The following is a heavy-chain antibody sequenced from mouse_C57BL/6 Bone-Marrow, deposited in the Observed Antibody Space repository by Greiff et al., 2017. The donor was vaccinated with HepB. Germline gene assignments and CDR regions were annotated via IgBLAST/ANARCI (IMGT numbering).Heavy chain of an antibody. J-gene: IGHJ1*03. Sequence: EVQLVESEGGLVQPGSSMKLSCTASGFTFSDYYMAWVRQVPEKGLEWVANINYDGSSTYYLDSLKSRFIISRDNAKNILYLQMCSLKSEDTATYYCAREGNYWYFDVWGTGTTVTVSS. CDR2: INYDGSST. V-gene: IGHV5-16*01. CDR3: AREGNYWYFDV. CDR1: GFTFSDYY.